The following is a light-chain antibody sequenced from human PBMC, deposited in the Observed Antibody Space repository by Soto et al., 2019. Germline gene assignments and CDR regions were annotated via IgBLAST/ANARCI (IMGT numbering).Light chain of an antibody. J-gene: IGLJ1*01. V-gene: IGLV3-25*02. Sequence: SYELTQPPSVSVAPGQTAMITCSGDALPKQYAYWYQQKPGQAPVLVIYKDNERPSGIPERFSGSSSGTTVTLTISEVQAEDEADYYCQSADSSDTYYVLGTGTKVTVL. CDR1: ALPKQY. CDR2: KDN. CDR3: QSADSSDTYYV.